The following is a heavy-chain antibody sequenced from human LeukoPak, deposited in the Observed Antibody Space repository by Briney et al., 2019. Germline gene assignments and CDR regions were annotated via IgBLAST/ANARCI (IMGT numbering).Heavy chain of an antibody. CDR1: GSTFSSYA. CDR3: AKDSWLIQLWLEY. D-gene: IGHD5-18*01. CDR2: ISGSGGST. J-gene: IGHJ4*02. Sequence: PGGSLRLSCAASGSTFSSYAMSWVRQAPGKGLEWVSAISGSGGSTYYADSVKGRFTISRDNSKNTLYLQMNSLRAEDTAVYYCAKDSWLIQLWLEYWGQGTLVTVSS. V-gene: IGHV3-23*01.